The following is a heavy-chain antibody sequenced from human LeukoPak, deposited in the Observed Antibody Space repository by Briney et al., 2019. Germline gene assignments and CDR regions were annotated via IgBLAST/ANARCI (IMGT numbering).Heavy chain of an antibody. V-gene: IGHV3-66*04. J-gene: IGHJ4*02. D-gene: IGHD1-14*01. CDR1: GFTVGYNY. CDR3: ARRSNPPGRIDH. CDR2: IYNSGST. Sequence: GGSLRLSCAASGFTVGYNYMTWVRQAPGKGLEWVAAIYNSGSTYYADSAKGRFTISRDNSKNTVYLQMNSLKGEDTAVYYCARRSNPPGRIDHWGQGTLVTVSS.